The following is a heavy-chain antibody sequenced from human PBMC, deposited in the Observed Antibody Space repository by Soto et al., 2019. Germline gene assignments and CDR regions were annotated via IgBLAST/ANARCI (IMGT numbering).Heavy chain of an antibody. CDR3: ARAVLGLPDCWSGYPSVGMDV. Sequence: GASVKVSCKASGYTFTSYGISWVRQAPGQGLEWMGWISTYSGNTDYAQKFQGRITMTTDTSTSTAYMELRSLRSDDTAVYYCARAVLGLPDCWSGYPSVGMDVWGQGTTVTVAS. CDR1: GYTFTSYG. V-gene: IGHV1-18*04. J-gene: IGHJ6*02. CDR2: ISTYSGNT. D-gene: IGHD3-3*01.